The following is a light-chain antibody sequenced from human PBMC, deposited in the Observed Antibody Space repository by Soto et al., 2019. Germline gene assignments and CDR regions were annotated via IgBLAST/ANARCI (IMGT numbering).Light chain of an antibody. CDR1: QYISSN. CDR2: GAS. V-gene: IGKV3-15*01. Sequence: ETVMTQSPVTLSVSPGERVTISCRASQYISSNLAWYQQKPGQAPRLLIYGASTRATGFPARFSGSGSVTEFTLTITGLQSEDFAVYYCQQYNNWPPYTFGQGTKLEIK. J-gene: IGKJ2*01. CDR3: QQYNNWPPYT.